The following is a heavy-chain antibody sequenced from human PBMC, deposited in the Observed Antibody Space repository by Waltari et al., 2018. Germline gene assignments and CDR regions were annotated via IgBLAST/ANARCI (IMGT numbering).Heavy chain of an antibody. V-gene: IGHV3-23*01. CDR2: INDGGGST. D-gene: IGHD5-12*01. J-gene: IGHJ4*02. Sequence: EVQLLESGGGLVQPGGSLRLSCAVSGIPFSAYAMSWVRQAPGKGREWVAGINDGGGSTYYADSVKGRFTISRDNSRKMLFLQMSGLRAEDTAIYYCAKETLRWFDYWGQGTLVAVSS. CDR1: GIPFSAYA. CDR3: AKETLRWFDY.